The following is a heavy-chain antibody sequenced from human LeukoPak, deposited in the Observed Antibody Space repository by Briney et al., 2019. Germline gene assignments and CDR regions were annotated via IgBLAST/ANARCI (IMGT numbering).Heavy chain of an antibody. Sequence: GGSLRLSCAVSGLTFSNSAMSWVRQAPGKGLEWVSAISVGSDVIYYADSVKGRFAISRDNSKNMVYLQMDSLRAEDTAVYYCAKSHVSTATGTGRYFDYWGQGILVTVSS. D-gene: IGHD3-9*01. CDR3: AKSHVSTATGTGRYFDY. V-gene: IGHV3-23*01. CDR1: GLTFSNSA. J-gene: IGHJ4*02. CDR2: ISVGSDVI.